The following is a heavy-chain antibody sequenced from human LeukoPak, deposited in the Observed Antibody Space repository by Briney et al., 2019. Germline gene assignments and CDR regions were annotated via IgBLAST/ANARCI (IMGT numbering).Heavy chain of an antibody. V-gene: IGHV3-15*01. CDR1: GLTFSNAW. CDR3: TTVVVRGVIIRDY. Sequence: GGSLRLSCAASGLTFSNAWMSWVRQAPGKGLEWVGRIKSKTDGGTTDYAAPVKGRFTISRDDSKNTLYLQMNSLKTEDTAVYYCTTVVVRGVIIRDYWGQGTLVTVSS. D-gene: IGHD3-10*01. J-gene: IGHJ4*02. CDR2: IKSKTDGGTT.